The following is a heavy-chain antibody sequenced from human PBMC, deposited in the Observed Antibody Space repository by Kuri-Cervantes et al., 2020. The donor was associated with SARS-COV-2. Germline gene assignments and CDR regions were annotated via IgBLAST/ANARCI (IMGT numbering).Heavy chain of an antibody. CDR3: ARDRNLVPADHWFDP. D-gene: IGHD2-2*01. CDR2: INSDGSST. J-gene: IGHJ5*02. V-gene: IGHV3-74*01. Sequence: GGSLRLSCAASGFTFSSYWMHWVRQAPGKGLVWVSRINSDGSSTSYADSVKGRFTISRDNAKNTLYLQMNSLRAEDTAVYYCARDRNLVPADHWFDPWGQGTLVTVSS. CDR1: GFTFSSYW.